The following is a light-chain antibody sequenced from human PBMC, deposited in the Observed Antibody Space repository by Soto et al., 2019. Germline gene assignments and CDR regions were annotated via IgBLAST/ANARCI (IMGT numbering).Light chain of an antibody. J-gene: IGKJ1*01. Sequence: EIVMTQSPATLSVSPGERATLSCRASQSVGRNLAWFQQKPGQAPRLLIYGASARATGIPDRFSGSGSGTEFTLTISSLQSEDFAVYYCQQYNNWTPWTFGQGTKVDIK. V-gene: IGKV3-15*01. CDR2: GAS. CDR3: QQYNNWTPWT. CDR1: QSVGRN.